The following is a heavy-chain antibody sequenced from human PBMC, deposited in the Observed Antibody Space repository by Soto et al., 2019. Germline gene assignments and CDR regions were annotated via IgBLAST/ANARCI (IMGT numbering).Heavy chain of an antibody. V-gene: IGHV3-23*01. CDR2: ISGSGGST. Sequence: EVQLLESGGGLVQPGGSLRLSCAASGFTFSSYAMSWVRQAPGKGLEWVSAISGSGGSTYYADSVKGRFTISRDNSKYTLYLQMNSLRAEDTAVYYCAKKFRFLEWLLSALDYWGQGTLVTVSS. CDR1: GFTFSSYA. D-gene: IGHD3-3*01. J-gene: IGHJ4*02. CDR3: AKKFRFLEWLLSALDY.